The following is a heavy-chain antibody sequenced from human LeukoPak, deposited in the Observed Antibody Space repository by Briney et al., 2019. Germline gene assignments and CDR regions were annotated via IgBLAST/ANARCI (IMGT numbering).Heavy chain of an antibody. D-gene: IGHD3-10*01. Sequence: GVSLRLSCAASGFTFSSYGMHWVRQAPGKGLEGVAVISFYGSNKYYADSAKGRFTISRENSNHTLYLQMNSPRAEDTAVYYCAKEGDGSADYWGQGTLVTVSS. CDR3: AKEGDGSADY. J-gene: IGHJ4*02. CDR1: GFTFSSYG. V-gene: IGHV3-30*18. CDR2: ISFYGSNK.